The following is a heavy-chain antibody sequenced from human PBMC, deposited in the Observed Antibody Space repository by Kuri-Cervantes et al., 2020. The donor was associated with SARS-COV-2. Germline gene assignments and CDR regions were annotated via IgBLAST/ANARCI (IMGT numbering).Heavy chain of an antibody. Sequence: ASAKVSCTGYGYTVSSYGIAWVRQAPGQGLEWMAWIRVSNGNTNSAQKFQARVAMTTDTSTNTVFMELRSLRSDDTAVYYCARSYYGRYSDGFDIWGQGTLVTVSS. CDR1: GYTVSSYG. CDR2: IRVSNGNT. V-gene: IGHV1-18*04. J-gene: IGHJ3*02. CDR3: ARSYYGRYSDGFDI. D-gene: IGHD1-26*01.